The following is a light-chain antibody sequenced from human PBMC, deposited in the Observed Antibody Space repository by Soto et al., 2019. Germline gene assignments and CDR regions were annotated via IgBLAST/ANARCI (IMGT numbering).Light chain of an antibody. J-gene: IGLJ1*01. Sequence: QSVLTQPASVSGSPGQSITISCTGTSSDVGSYNLVSWYQQHPGKAPKLMIYEGSKRPSGVSNRFSGSKSGNTTSLTISGLQAEDEAEYYCCSYAGSSTPYVFGAWTKLTVL. CDR2: EGS. CDR1: SSDVGSYNL. V-gene: IGLV2-23*01. CDR3: CSYAGSSTPYV.